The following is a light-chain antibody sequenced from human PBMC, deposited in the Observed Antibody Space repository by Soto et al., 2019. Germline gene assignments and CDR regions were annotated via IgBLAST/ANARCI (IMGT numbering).Light chain of an antibody. Sequence: IQMTQSPPSLSASVGDRVTITCRASQGISNYLAWYQQKPGKAPKLLIYDASSLESGVPSRFSGSGSGTEFTLTISRLEPEDFAVYYCQQYGSLVTFGQGTKVDIK. V-gene: IGKV1-13*02. CDR3: QQYGSLVT. CDR1: QGISNY. J-gene: IGKJ1*01. CDR2: DAS.